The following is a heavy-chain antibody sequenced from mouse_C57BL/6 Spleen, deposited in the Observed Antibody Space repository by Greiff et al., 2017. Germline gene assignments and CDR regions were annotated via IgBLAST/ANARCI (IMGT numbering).Heavy chain of an antibody. V-gene: IGHV1-15*01. Sequence: VKLQQSGAELVRPGASVTLSCKASGYTFTDYEMHWVKQTPVHGLEWIGAIDPETGGTAYNQKFKGKAILTADKSSSTAYMELRSLTSEDSAVYYCTRKKYGSSWFADWGQGTLVTVSA. J-gene: IGHJ3*01. CDR1: GYTFTDYE. CDR3: TRKKYGSSWFAD. D-gene: IGHD1-1*01. CDR2: IDPETGGT.